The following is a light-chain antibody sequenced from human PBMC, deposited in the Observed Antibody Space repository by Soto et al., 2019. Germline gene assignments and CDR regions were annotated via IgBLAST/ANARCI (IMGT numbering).Light chain of an antibody. Sequence: DIQMTQSPFTLSASIGDRVTITCRASQSISIWLAWYQQKPGKAPKLLIYKASSLESGVPSRFSGSGSGTEFTLTISSLQPDHFATYYCQQYNSHIAFGQGTRLEIK. J-gene: IGKJ5*01. CDR3: QQYNSHIA. V-gene: IGKV1-5*03. CDR2: KAS. CDR1: QSISIW.